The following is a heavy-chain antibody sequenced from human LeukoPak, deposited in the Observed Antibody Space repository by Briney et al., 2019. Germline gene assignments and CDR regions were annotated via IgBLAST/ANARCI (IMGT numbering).Heavy chain of an antibody. CDR3: ARDRTMRDWSQIGRAYMDV. CDR2: INPSGGNT. J-gene: IGHJ6*03. D-gene: IGHD3-3*01. V-gene: IGHV1-46*01. Sequence: GASVKVSCTASGYIFTSYYIHWVRQAPGQGLEWMGIINPSGGNTNYAQKFQGRVTMTTDTSTSTAYMELRSLRSDDTAVYYCARDRTMRDWSQIGRAYMDVWGKGTTVTVSS. CDR1: GYIFTSYY.